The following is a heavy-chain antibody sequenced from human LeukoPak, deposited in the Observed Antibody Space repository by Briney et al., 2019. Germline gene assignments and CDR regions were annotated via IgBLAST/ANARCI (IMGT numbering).Heavy chain of an antibody. CDR2: FNAGNGNT. D-gene: IGHD3-10*01. V-gene: IGHV1-3*01. Sequence: GASVKASCNASGYTFTSYAMHSVRQAPGHRLGWMGWFNAGNGNTKYSQKIQGRVTITRDTSASTAYKELSSLRSEDTAVYYCARPLWFGELLLDYWGQGTLVTVSS. CDR3: ARPLWFGELLLDY. J-gene: IGHJ4*02. CDR1: GYTFTSYA.